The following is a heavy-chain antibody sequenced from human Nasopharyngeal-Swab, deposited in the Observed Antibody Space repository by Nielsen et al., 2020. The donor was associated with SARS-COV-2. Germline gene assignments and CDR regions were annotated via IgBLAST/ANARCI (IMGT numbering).Heavy chain of an antibody. CDR3: AKDLNSEGYCSSTSCYVLDYYGMDV. CDR2: ISGSGGST. CDR1: GFTFSSYA. J-gene: IGHJ6*02. Sequence: GGSLRLSYAASGFTFSSYAMSWVRQAPGKGLEWVSAISGSGGSTYSADSVKGRFTISRDNSKNTLYLQMNSLRAEDTAVYYCAKDLNSEGYCSSTSCYVLDYYGMDVWGQGTTVTVSS. D-gene: IGHD2-2*01. V-gene: IGHV3-23*01.